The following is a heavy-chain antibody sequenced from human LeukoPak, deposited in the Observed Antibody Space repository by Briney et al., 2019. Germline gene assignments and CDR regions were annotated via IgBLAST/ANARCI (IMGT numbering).Heavy chain of an antibody. CDR2: INYKGGTT. CDR3: ARVGPETAFDY. Sequence: GGSLRLSCAASGFTLSSFSMHWVRQSPGGGLEYVSAINYKGGTTYYADSVKGRFTISRDNSKNTLYLQMASLRDEDMAVYYCARVGPETAFDYWGQGTLVTVSS. D-gene: IGHD1-14*01. V-gene: IGHV3-64*02. J-gene: IGHJ4*02. CDR1: GFTLSSFS.